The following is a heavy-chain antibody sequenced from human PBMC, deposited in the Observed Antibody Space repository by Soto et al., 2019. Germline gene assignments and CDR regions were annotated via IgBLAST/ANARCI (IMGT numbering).Heavy chain of an antibody. D-gene: IGHD2-21*02. J-gene: IGHJ6*02. V-gene: IGHV4-34*01. CDR3: ARARRGTVVTLYYYYGMDV. Sequence: SETLSLTCAVYGGSFSGYYWSWIRQPPGKGLEWIGEINHSGSTNYNPSLKSRVTISVDTSKNQFSLKLSSVTAADTAVYYCARARRGTVVTLYYYYGMDVWGQGTTVTVAS. CDR1: GGSFSGYY. CDR2: INHSGST.